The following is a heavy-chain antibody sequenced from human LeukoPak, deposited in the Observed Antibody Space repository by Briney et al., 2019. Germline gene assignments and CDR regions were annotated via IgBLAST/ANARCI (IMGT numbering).Heavy chain of an antibody. Sequence: AGGSLRLSCVASGFTFSTYEMNWVRQAPGKGLEWVSYISSGGTTIYYADSVKGRFTISRDNAKNSLYVQMNSLRAEDTAVYYCARGYTSGYYAPFFEYWGQGTLVTVSS. CDR3: ARGYTSGYYAPFFEY. CDR2: ISSGGTTI. D-gene: IGHD3-3*01. CDR1: GFTFSTYE. V-gene: IGHV3-48*03. J-gene: IGHJ4*02.